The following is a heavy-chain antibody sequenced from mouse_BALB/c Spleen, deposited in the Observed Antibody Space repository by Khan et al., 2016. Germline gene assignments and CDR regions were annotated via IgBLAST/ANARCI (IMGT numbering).Heavy chain of an antibody. D-gene: IGHD3-1*01. CDR3: TRDSSGGFAY. Sequence: EVELVESGGGLVKPGGSLKLSCAASGFNFSSYTMSWVRQTPEKRLEWVATISSGGSYTYYPDNMTGRFTISRDNAKNTLYLQISSVKSEYTAMYSCTRDSSGGFAYWGQGTLVTVSA. CDR1: GFNFSSYT. J-gene: IGHJ3*01. CDR2: ISSGGSYT. V-gene: IGHV5-6-4*01.